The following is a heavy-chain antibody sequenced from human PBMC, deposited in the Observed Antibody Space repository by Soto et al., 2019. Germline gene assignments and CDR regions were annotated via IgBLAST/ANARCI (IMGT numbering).Heavy chain of an antibody. CDR2: INSDGSST. Sequence: EVQLVESGGGLVQPGGSLRLSCAASGFTFSSYWMHWVRQAPGKGLVWVSRINSDGSSTTYADSVKGRFTISRDNAKNTLHLQMNSRRAEDTAVYYCARPGWELLGYNWFDPWGQGTLVTVSS. J-gene: IGHJ5*02. CDR1: GFTFSSYW. D-gene: IGHD3-10*01. V-gene: IGHV3-74*01. CDR3: ARPGWELLGYNWFDP.